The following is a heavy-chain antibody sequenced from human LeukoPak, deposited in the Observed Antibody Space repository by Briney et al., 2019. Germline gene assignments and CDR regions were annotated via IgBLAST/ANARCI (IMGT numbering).Heavy chain of an antibody. Sequence: SVKVSCKASGGSFISYAITWVRQAPGQGLEWMGRIIPIFGTANYAQKFQGRVTITTDESTSTAYMELSSLRSGDTAVYYCAMSYYYGSGSYLNYFDYWGQGTLVTVSS. D-gene: IGHD3-10*01. J-gene: IGHJ4*02. V-gene: IGHV1-69*05. CDR1: GGSFISYA. CDR3: AMSYYYGSGSYLNYFDY. CDR2: IIPIFGTA.